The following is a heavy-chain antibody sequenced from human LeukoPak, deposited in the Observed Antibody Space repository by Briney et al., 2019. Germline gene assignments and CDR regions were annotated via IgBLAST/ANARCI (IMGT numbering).Heavy chain of an antibody. Sequence: SETLSLTCTVSGDSTSSSDYYWGWIRQPPGKGLEWIGSIYFSGSTFYNPSLKSRVTISNDTSKNQFSLKLSPVTAADTAVYYCARIVGVTDYFDYWGQGTLVTVSS. CDR3: ARIVGVTDYFDY. D-gene: IGHD1-26*01. J-gene: IGHJ4*02. CDR2: IYFSGST. CDR1: GDSTSSSDYY. V-gene: IGHV4-39*01.